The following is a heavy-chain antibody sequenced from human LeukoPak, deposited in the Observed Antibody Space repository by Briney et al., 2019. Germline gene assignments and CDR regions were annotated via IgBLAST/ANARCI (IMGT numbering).Heavy chain of an antibody. V-gene: IGHV4-34*01. J-gene: IGHJ3*02. Sequence: ASETLSLTCAVYGGSFSGYYWSWIRQPPGKGLEWIGEINHSGSTNYNPSLKSRVTISVDTSKNQFSLKLSSVTAADTAVYYCARGHYYDSSGYYYDDDAFDIWGQGTMVTVSS. CDR2: INHSGST. CDR1: GGSFSGYY. D-gene: IGHD3-22*01. CDR3: ARGHYYDSSGYYYDDDAFDI.